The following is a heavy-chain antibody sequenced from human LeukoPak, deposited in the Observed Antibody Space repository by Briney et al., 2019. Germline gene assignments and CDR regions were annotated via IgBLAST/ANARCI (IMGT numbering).Heavy chain of an antibody. Sequence: GGSLGLSCAASGFTFTTNAMSWVRQAPGKGLEWVSAISGRTGATYYADSEKGRFTISRDNSKSTLYLQMDSLRAEDTAVYYCAKCGNSGCHLIDYWGQGTLVTVSS. CDR3: AKCGNSGCHLIDY. CDR1: GFTFTTNA. V-gene: IGHV3-23*01. D-gene: IGHD5-12*01. J-gene: IGHJ4*02. CDR2: ISGRTGAT.